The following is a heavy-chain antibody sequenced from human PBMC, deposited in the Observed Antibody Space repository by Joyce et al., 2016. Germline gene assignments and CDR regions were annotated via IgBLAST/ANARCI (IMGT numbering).Heavy chain of an antibody. Sequence: EVQLVESGGGLVKPGGSLRLSCAASGFTFSSYSMSWFRPAPGKGLGLVSSLSSSSSSIKYTDSVKGRFTISRDNAKNSLYLQMNSLRVEDTAVYYCARSSYTNGIFDYWGQGTLVTVSS. CDR2: LSSSSSSI. J-gene: IGHJ4*02. V-gene: IGHV3-21*01. CDR3: ARSSYTNGIFDY. CDR1: GFTFSSYS. D-gene: IGHD2-8*01.